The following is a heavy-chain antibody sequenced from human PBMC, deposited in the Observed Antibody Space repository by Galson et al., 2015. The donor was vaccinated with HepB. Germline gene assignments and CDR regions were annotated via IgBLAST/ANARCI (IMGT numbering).Heavy chain of an antibody. CDR1: GYSFTSYW. D-gene: IGHD6-19*01. J-gene: IGHJ5*02. CDR3: ARHASAVAGTNWFDP. CDR2: IYPGDSDT. V-gene: IGHV5-51*01. Sequence: QSGAEVKKPGESLKISCKGSGYSFTSYWIGWVRQMPGKGLEWMGIIYPGDSDTRYSPSFQGQVTISADKSISTAHLQWSSLKASDTAMYYCARHASAVAGTNWFDPWGQGTLVTVSS.